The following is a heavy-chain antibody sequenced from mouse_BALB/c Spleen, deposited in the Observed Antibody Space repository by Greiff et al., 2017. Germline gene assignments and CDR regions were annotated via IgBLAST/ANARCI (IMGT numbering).Heavy chain of an antibody. CDR3: ARSTPFDY. J-gene: IGHJ2*01. V-gene: IGHV1S126*01. Sequence: QVQLKESGPQLVRPGASVKISCKASGYSFTSYWMHWVKQRPGQGLEWIGMIDPSDSETRLNQKFKDKATLTVDKSSSTAYMQLSSPTSEDSAVYYCARSTPFDYWGQGTTLTVSS. CDR2: IDPSDSET. CDR1: GYSFTSYW.